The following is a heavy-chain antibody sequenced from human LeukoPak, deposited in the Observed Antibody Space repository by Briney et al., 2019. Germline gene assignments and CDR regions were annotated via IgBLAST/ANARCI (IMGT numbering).Heavy chain of an antibody. CDR1: GGSFSGYY. J-gene: IGHJ4*02. Sequence: SGTLSLTCAVYGGSFSGYYWSWIRQPPGKGLEWIGEINHSGSTNYNPSLKSRVTISVDTSKDQFSLKLSSVTAADTAVYYCARDVGYSSSSGGGNYFDYWGQGTLVTVSS. CDR2: INHSGST. CDR3: ARDVGYSSSSGGGNYFDY. D-gene: IGHD6-6*01. V-gene: IGHV4-34*01.